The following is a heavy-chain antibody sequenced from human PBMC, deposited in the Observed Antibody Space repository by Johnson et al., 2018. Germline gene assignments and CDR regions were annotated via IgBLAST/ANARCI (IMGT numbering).Heavy chain of an antibody. V-gene: IGHV1-69*04. D-gene: IGHD1-1*01. Sequence: QVQLVQSGAEVKKPGSSXKVSCKASGGTFSSYTVSWVRQAPGQGLEWMGRIIPILGVANNAQEFEGRVTITADKSTSTVYMELSSLRSEDTAVYYCARDLSRTGDAFDIWGQGTMITVSS. J-gene: IGHJ3*02. CDR2: IIPILGVA. CDR1: GGTFSSYT. CDR3: ARDLSRTGDAFDI.